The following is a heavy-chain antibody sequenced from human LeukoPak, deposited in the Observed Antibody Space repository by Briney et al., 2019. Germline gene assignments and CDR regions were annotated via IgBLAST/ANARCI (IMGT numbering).Heavy chain of an antibody. CDR1: GFTFSSYE. V-gene: IGHV3-48*03. J-gene: IGHJ4*02. CDR3: ARENYDSSGYFDY. D-gene: IGHD3-22*01. CDR2: ISSSGSTI. Sequence: GGSLRLSCAASGFTFSSYEMNWVRQAPGKGLEWVSYISSSGSTIYYADSVKGRFTISRDNAKNSLYLQMNSLRAEDTAVYHCARENYDSSGYFDYWGQGTLVTVSS.